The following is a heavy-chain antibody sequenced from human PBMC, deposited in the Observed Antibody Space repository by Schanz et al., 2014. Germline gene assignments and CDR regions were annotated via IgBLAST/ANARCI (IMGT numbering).Heavy chain of an antibody. J-gene: IGHJ4*02. CDR3: ARDKGGYYPFDY. CDR2: IYSGGST. D-gene: IGHD3-3*01. V-gene: IGHV3-66*01. Sequence: VLLVESGGGLVKPGGSLRLSCAASGFTFSDYYMTWIRQAPGKGLEWVAVIYSGGSTFYTDSVKGRFTISRDNSKNTLYLQMNSLRAEDTAVYYCARDKGGYYPFDYWGQGTLVTVSS. CDR1: GFTFSDYY.